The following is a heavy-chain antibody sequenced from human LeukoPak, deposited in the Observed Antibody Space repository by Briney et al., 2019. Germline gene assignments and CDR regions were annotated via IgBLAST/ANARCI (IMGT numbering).Heavy chain of an antibody. CDR3: ARTQWFGELLFDY. Sequence: SETLSLTCAVSGYSISSGYFWGWIRQPPGKGLEWIGSIYHSGSTYYNPSLKSRVAISVDTSKNQFSLKLSSVTAADTAVYYCARTQWFGELLFDYWGQGTLVPVSS. V-gene: IGHV4-38-2*01. D-gene: IGHD3-10*01. J-gene: IGHJ4*02. CDR1: GYSISSGYF. CDR2: IYHSGST.